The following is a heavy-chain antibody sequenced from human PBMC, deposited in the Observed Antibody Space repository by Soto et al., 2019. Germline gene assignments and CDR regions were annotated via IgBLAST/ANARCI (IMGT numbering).Heavy chain of an antibody. CDR3: ATLITVADPGWGGASDY. J-gene: IGHJ4*02. CDR2: ISASGATT. Sequence: EVQLLESGGNLVQPGGSLRISCAASGFTFKNYAMNWVRQAPGKGLEWVAFISASGATTYGDSVQGRLTISRDNSKNMLFLQMDSLTAEDTAVYYCATLITVADPGWGGASDYWGQGTLVTVSS. D-gene: IGHD6-19*01. CDR1: GFTFKNYA. V-gene: IGHV3-23*01.